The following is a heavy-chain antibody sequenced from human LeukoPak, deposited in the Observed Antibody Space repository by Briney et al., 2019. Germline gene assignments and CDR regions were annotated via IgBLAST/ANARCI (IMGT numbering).Heavy chain of an antibody. CDR2: IRYDGSNK. D-gene: IGHD3-22*01. CDR1: GFTFSSYG. Sequence: GGSLRLSCAASGFTFSSYGMHWVRQAPGKGLEWVAFIRYDGSNKYYADSVKGRFTTSRDNSKNTLYLQMNSLRAEDTAVYYCAKNDRPPEYYYDSSGQIDAFDIWGQGTMVTVSS. J-gene: IGHJ3*02. V-gene: IGHV3-30*02. CDR3: AKNDRPPEYYYDSSGQIDAFDI.